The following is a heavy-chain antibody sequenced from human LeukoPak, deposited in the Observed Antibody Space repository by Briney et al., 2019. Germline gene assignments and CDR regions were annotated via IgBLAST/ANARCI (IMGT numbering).Heavy chain of an antibody. D-gene: IGHD3-22*01. CDR1: GFTFSSYG. CDR3: AKTYYYDSSGYPGGHSIDY. CDR2: ISYDGSNK. Sequence: GGSLRLSCAASGFTFSSYGMHWVRQAPGKGLEWVAVISYDGSNKYYADSVKGRFTIPRDNSKNTLYLQMNSLRAEDTAVYYCAKTYYYDSSGYPGGHSIDYWGQGTLVTVSS. J-gene: IGHJ4*02. V-gene: IGHV3-30*18.